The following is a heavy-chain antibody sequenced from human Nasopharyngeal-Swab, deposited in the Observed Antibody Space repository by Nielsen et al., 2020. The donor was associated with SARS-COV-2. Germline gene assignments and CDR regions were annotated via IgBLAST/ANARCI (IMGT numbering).Heavy chain of an antibody. D-gene: IGHD3-10*01. CDR3: AKDDVVRGDAFDI. CDR1: GFTFNIYA. V-gene: IGHV3-23*01. J-gene: IGHJ3*02. Sequence: GGSLRLSCIASGFTFNIYAMAWVRRTPGRGLQWVSGSSASGGSTYYTDSVKGRFAVSRDNSRNTLNLQMHSLRVEDTALYYCAKDDVVRGDAFDIWSQGTMVTVSS. CDR2: SSASGGST.